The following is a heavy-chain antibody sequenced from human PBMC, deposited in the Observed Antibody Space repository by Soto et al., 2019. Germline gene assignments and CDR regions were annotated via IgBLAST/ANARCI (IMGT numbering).Heavy chain of an antibody. CDR1: GFSLSTSGVG. J-gene: IGHJ4*02. Sequence: QITLKESGPTLVKPTQPLTLTCTFSGFSLSTSGVGVGWIRQPPGKALEWLAPIYLDDAKHYSPSLKSRLTITRDTSKSQVVLTMPNMDPVDTATYYCARTIAPRIGVQWGEGTLVTVSP. V-gene: IGHV2-5*02. D-gene: IGHD6-19*01. CDR2: IYLDDAK. CDR3: ARTIAPRIGVQ.